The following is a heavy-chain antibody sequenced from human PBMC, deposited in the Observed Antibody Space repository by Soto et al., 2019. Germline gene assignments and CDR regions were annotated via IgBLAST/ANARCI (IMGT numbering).Heavy chain of an antibody. Sequence: SETLSLTCTVTGGSINTYYWSWIRRSAGKGLEWIGRVYTTGSTNYNPSLKSRVTISVDTSRNQFSLSLRSVTAADTAVYYCARDFNFIFADFADTRWNFEPWGQGTLVNVSS. D-gene: IGHD3-3*02. V-gene: IGHV4-4*07. J-gene: IGHJ5*02. CDR3: ARDFNFIFADFADTRWNFEP. CDR1: GGSINTYY. CDR2: VYTTGST.